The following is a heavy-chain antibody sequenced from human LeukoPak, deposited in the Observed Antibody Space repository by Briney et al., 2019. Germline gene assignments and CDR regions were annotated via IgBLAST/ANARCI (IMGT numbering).Heavy chain of an antibody. CDR1: GYSFTSYW. Sequence: GESLKISCKGSGYSFTSYWIGWVRQMPGKGVEWMGIIYPGDTDTRYSPSFPGQVTISADQSISTAYLQSGSLKASETAMYYCARPIATGRGDAFDIWGQGTMVTVSS. D-gene: IGHD3-9*01. CDR2: IYPGDTDT. CDR3: ARPIATGRGDAFDI. J-gene: IGHJ3*02. V-gene: IGHV5-51*01.